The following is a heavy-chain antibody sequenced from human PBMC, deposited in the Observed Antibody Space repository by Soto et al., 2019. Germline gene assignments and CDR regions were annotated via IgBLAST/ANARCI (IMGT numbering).Heavy chain of an antibody. CDR1: GFTFSSYA. Sequence: EVQLLESGGGLVQPGGSLRLSCAASGFTFSSYAMSWVRQAPGKGLEWVSAISGSGGSTYYADSVKGRFTISRDNSKNPPHSKKNSLRAEDTAVYFCAKENGYSSSWFEFDYWGQGTLVTVSS. D-gene: IGHD6-13*01. CDR2: ISGSGGST. J-gene: IGHJ4*02. V-gene: IGHV3-23*01. CDR3: AKENGYSSSWFEFDY.